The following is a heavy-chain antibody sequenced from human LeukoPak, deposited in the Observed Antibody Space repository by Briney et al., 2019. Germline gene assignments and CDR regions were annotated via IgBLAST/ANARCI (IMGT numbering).Heavy chain of an antibody. CDR3: ARVGYYDSSGYYEDQRFDY. J-gene: IGHJ4*02. V-gene: IGHV1-18*01. D-gene: IGHD3-22*01. CDR2: ISAYNGNT. CDR1: GYTFTSYG. Sequence: ASVKVSCKASGYTFTSYGISWVRQAPGQGLEWMGWISAYNGNTNYAQKFQGRVTMTRDTSTSTVYMELSSLRSEDTAVYYCARVGYYDSSGYYEDQRFDYWGQGTLVTVSS.